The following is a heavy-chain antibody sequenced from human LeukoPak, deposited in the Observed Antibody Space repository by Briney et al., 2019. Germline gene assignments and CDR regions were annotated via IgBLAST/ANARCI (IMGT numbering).Heavy chain of an antibody. J-gene: IGHJ3*02. Sequence: GGSLRLSCAASGFTFSSYSMNWVRQAPGKGLEWVSSISSSSSYIYYADSVKGRFTISRDNAKNSLYLQMNSLRAEDTAVYYCAKASSFGAFDIWGQGTMVTVSS. V-gene: IGHV3-21*01. CDR2: ISSSSSYI. CDR1: GFTFSSYS. CDR3: AKASSFGAFDI. D-gene: IGHD3-10*01.